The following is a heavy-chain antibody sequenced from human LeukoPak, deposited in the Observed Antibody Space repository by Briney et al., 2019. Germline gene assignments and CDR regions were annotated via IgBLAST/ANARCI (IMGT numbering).Heavy chain of an antibody. D-gene: IGHD3-3*02. Sequence: PGGSLRLSCAASGFTFSSYEMNWVRQARGKGLEWVAFIRYDGSNKYYADSVKGRFTISRDNSKNTLYLQMNSLRAEDTAVYYCAKEGLLDYYYYYMDVWGKGTTVTISS. J-gene: IGHJ6*03. CDR2: IRYDGSNK. CDR3: AKEGLLDYYYYYMDV. V-gene: IGHV3-30*02. CDR1: GFTFSSYE.